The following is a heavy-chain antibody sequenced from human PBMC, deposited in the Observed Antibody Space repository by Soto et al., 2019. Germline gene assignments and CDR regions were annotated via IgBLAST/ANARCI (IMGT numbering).Heavy chain of an antibody. V-gene: IGHV4-4*02. CDR1: GGSISSSNW. CDR2: IYHSGST. Sequence: QVQLQESGPGLVKPSGTLSLTCAVSGGSISSSNWWSWVRQPPGKGLEWIGEIYHSGSTNYNPSLKGRVTISVNKSKNQFSLKLSSVTAADTAVYYCATSAVYYDILTGYRSNWFDPWGQGTLVTVSS. D-gene: IGHD3-9*01. CDR3: ATSAVYYDILTGYRSNWFDP. J-gene: IGHJ5*02.